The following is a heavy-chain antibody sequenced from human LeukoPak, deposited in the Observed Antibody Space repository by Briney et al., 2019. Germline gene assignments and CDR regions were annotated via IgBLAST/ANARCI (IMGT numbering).Heavy chain of an antibody. CDR3: ARDPPAVSINTYA. Sequence: GGSLRLSCAASGFTVGNNYMNWVRQAPGKGLEGVSLIFSHGETSYADSVKGRFTISRDNSKNTPYLQMNGLRVEDTAVYYCARDPPAVSINTYAWGQGTLVTVSS. J-gene: IGHJ4*02. CDR1: GFTVGNNY. V-gene: IGHV3-66*01. CDR2: IFSHGET. D-gene: IGHD2-8*01.